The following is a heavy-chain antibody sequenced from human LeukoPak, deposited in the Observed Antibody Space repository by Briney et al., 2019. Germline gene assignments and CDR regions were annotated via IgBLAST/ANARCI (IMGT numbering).Heavy chain of an antibody. Sequence: GGSLRLSCAASGFTFSGYAMHWVRQAPGKGLEWVAFIRYDGSNKYYADSVKGRFTISRDNSKTKLYLQMNSLRVEDTAVYYCAKGSKERRFTRDHYTDVWGKKTTVTISS. V-gene: IGHV3-30*02. D-gene: IGHD3-3*01. CDR2: IRYDGSNK. J-gene: IGHJ6*03. CDR1: GFTFSGYA. CDR3: AKGSKERRFTRDHYTDV.